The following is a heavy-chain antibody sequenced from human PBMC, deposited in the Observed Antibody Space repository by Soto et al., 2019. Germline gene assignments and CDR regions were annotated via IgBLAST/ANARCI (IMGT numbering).Heavy chain of an antibody. V-gene: IGHV3-30*01. CDR3: ARDVRVGEPDYFDD. J-gene: IGHJ4*02. CDR1: GFIIPCCA. CDR2: IGADGTHK. Sequence: QVRLVESGGGVVQPGRSLRLSCAASGFIIPCCAIHWILQSPGKGLEWVAVIGADGTHKYYGDSVQGRFTISRDTSQNMVFLQMDSLTAEDTALYYCARDVRVGEPDYFDDWGQGTLVSVSS. D-gene: IGHD1-26*01.